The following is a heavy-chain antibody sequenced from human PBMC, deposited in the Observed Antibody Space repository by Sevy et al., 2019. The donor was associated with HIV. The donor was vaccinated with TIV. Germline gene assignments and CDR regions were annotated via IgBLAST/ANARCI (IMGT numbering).Heavy chain of an antibody. J-gene: IGHJ4*02. V-gene: IGHV3-33*01. CDR3: VRGRDYGNFDY. CDR2: IWYDGSNK. CDR1: GFNFSIYG. Sequence: GGSLRLSCAASGFNFSIYGMRWVRQAPGKGLEWVALIWYDGSNKYYADSVKGRFTISRDNSKNTLSLQMNSLRAEDTAVYYCVRGRDYGNFDYWGQGTLVTVSS. D-gene: IGHD4-17*01.